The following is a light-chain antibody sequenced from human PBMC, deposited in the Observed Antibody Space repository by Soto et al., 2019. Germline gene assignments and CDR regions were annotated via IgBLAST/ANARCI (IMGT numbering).Light chain of an antibody. CDR2: EVS. V-gene: IGLV2-14*01. CDR3: SSYISSSTFVV. J-gene: IGLJ2*01. CDR1: SRDVGGYNY. Sequence: QSALTQPASVSGSPGQSITISCTGTSRDVGGYNYVSWHQQHPGKAHKVIITEVSNRPSGVSNRFSGSKSGNTASLTISGLQAEDEADYYCSSYISSSTFVVFGGGTKLTVL.